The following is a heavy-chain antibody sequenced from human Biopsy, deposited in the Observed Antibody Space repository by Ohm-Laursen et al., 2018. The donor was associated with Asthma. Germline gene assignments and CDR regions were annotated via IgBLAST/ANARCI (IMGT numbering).Heavy chain of an antibody. CDR2: VNTGIGDT. D-gene: IGHD3-9*01. CDR3: ARTYYDFLTGQVKDVFGV. CDR1: GYNFISFA. J-gene: IGHJ3*01. V-gene: IGHV1-3*04. Sequence: ASVTVSCKASGYNFISFAIHWARQAPGQRLEWMGWVNTGIGDTKYSQKFQGKVTITRDTSASTVYMELRSLRSEDTATYYCARTYYDFLTGQVKDVFGVWGQGTMVTVSS.